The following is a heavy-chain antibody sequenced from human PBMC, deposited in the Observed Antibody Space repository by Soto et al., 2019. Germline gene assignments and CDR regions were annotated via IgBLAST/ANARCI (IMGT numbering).Heavy chain of an antibody. CDR3: TTDIFPLAGQFDY. V-gene: IGHV3-15*07. D-gene: IGHD6-19*01. CDR2: IKSKTDGGTT. CDR1: GFTFSNAW. J-gene: IGHJ4*02. Sequence: PGGSLRLSCAASGFTFSNAWMNWVRQAPGKGLEWVGRIKSKTDGGTTDYAAPVKGRFTISRDDSKNTLYLQMNSLKTEDTAVYYCTTDIFPLAGQFDYWGQGTLVTVSS.